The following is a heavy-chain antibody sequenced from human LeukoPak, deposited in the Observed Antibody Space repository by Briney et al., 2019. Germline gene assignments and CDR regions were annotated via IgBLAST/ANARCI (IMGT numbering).Heavy chain of an antibody. J-gene: IGHJ4*02. CDR1: GYIFTKYV. D-gene: IGHD2-21*01. Sequence: ASVKVSCKASGYIFTKYVVHWVRQAPGQRPECMAWIKAGNGDTKYSQNFQDRLTITRDTSASTVYMELSSLTSEDTALYYCARDDCGDTCYPGGYWGQGTLVTVSS. CDR2: IKAGNGDT. CDR3: ARDDCGDTCYPGGY. V-gene: IGHV1-3*01.